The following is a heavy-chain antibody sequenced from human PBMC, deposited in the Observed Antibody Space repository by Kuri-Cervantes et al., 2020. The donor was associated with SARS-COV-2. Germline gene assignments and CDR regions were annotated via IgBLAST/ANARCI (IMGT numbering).Heavy chain of an antibody. V-gene: IGHV3-33*08. D-gene: IGHD6-19*01. CDR2: IWYDGSNK. CDR3: ARGIAVAGMFDD. Sequence: GGSLRLSCAASGFTSSSYGIHWVRQAPGKGLEWVAVIWYDGSNKYYADSVKGRFTISRDNSKNTLYLQMNSLRAEDTAVYYCARGIAVAGMFDDWGQGILVTVSS. CDR1: GFTSSSYG. J-gene: IGHJ4*02.